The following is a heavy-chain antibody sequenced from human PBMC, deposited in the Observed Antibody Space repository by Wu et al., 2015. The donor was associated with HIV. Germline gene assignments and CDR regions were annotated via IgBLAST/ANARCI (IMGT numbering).Heavy chain of an antibody. CDR3: ARGSILEMATPSYYYYPMDV. D-gene: IGHD5-24*01. V-gene: IGHV1-24*01. Sequence: QVQLVQSGAEVKKPGASVKVSCKVSGYTLTELSMHWVRQAPGKGLEWMGGFDPEDGETIYAQKFQGRVTMTEDTSTDTAYMELSSLRSGDTATYYCARGSILEMATPSYYYYPMDVWGQGTTVTVSS. J-gene: IGHJ6*02. CDR1: GYTLTELS. CDR2: FDPEDGET.